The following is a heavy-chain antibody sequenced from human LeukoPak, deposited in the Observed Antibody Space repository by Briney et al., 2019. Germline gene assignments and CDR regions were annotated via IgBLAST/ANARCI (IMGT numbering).Heavy chain of an antibody. CDR1: GLTFSSYW. V-gene: IGHV3-7*01. CDR3: ARDLLELWVGVTKHGAFDI. Sequence: PGGSLRLSCAASGLTFSSYWMSWVRQAPGKGLEWVANIKQDGSEKYYVDSVKGRFTISRDNAKNSLYLQMNSLRAEDTAVYYCARDLLELWVGVTKHGAFDIWGQGTMVTVSS. CDR2: IKQDGSEK. D-gene: IGHD1-26*01. J-gene: IGHJ3*02.